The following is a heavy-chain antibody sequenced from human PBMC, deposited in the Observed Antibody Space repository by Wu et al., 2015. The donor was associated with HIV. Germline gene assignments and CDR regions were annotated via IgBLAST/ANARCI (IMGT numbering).Heavy chain of an antibody. CDR3: AREYCSGGSCSRANYYYYYGMDV. J-gene: IGHJ6*02. D-gene: IGHD2-15*01. V-gene: IGHV1-46*01. CDR1: GYTFTSYY. CDR2: INPSGGST. Sequence: QVQLVQSGAEVKKPGASVKVSCKASGYTFTSYYMHWVRQAPGQGLEWMGIINPSGGSTSYAQKFQGRVTMTRDTSTSTVYMELSSLRSEDTAVYYCAREYCSGGSCSRANYYYYYGMDVWGQGTTGHRLL.